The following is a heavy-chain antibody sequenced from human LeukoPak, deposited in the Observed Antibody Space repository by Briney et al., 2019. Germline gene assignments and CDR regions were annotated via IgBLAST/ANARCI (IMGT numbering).Heavy chain of an antibody. D-gene: IGHD1-26*01. J-gene: IGHJ6*01. CDR3: EKMKGDALTKYYIDV. CDR1: GFTFSSYA. Sequence: GGSLRLSCAASGFTFSSYAMSWVRRTPGKGLEWVSGISGSGDNTLYADSVKGRFTISRDNSKNTLYLEMNSLRAEDTAIYYCEKMKGDALTKYYIDVWGQGTTFTVSS. V-gene: IGHV3-23*01. CDR2: ISGSGDNT.